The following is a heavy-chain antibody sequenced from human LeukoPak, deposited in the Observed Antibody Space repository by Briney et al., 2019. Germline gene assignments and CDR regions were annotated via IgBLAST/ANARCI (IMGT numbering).Heavy chain of an antibody. J-gene: IGHJ6*03. CDR2: ITSSSSYT. D-gene: IGHD1-1*01. Sequence: NAGGSLRLSCAASGFTFSSYSMNWVRQAPGKGLEWISSITSSSSYTFYADSVKGRFTISRDNAKNSLYLQMNSLRVEDTAIYYCARDPYNGAYSEGYYYYYMDVWGKETTVTVSS. V-gene: IGHV3-21*01. CDR1: GFTFSSYS. CDR3: ARDPYNGAYSEGYYYYYMDV.